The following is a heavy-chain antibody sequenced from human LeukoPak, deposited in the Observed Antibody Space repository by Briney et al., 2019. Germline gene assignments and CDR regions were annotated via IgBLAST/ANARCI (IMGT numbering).Heavy chain of an antibody. CDR1: GFTVSSNY. D-gene: IGHD4-17*01. CDR2: IYSGGST. V-gene: IGHV3-53*01. CDR3: ARVTTVTTNELDGMDV. Sequence: PGGSLRLSCAASGFTVSSNYMSWVRQAPGKGLEWVSVIYSGGSTYYADSVKGRLTISRDNSKNTLYLQMNSLRAEDTAVYYCARVTTVTTNELDGMDVWGQGTTITVSS. J-gene: IGHJ6*02.